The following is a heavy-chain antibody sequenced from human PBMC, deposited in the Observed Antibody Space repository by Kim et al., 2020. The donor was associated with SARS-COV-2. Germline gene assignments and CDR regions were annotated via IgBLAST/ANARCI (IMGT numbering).Heavy chain of an antibody. V-gene: IGHV1-2*02. Sequence: ASVKVSCKASGYTFTGYYMHWVRQAPGQGLEWMGWINPNSGGTNYAQKFQGRVTMTRDTSISTAYMELSRLRSDDTAVYYCARSPFIVVVPASQINFDYWGQGTLVNVSS. J-gene: IGHJ4*02. CDR1: GYTFTGYY. D-gene: IGHD2-2*01. CDR3: ARSPFIVVVPASQINFDY. CDR2: INPNSGGT.